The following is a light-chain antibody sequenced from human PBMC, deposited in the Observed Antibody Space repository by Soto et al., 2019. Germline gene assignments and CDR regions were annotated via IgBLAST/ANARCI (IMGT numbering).Light chain of an antibody. J-gene: IGKJ1*01. CDR1: QSISSW. CDR3: HPYKTYPLTP. CDR2: DAS. Sequence: SQVTESRSTRSASVGDRITITCRASQSISSWLAWYQQKPGKAPKLLIYDASSLESGVPSRFSGSGSGTEFTLTISSLQPDDFATYYCHPYKTYPLTPFGQGTKV. V-gene: IGKV1-5*01.